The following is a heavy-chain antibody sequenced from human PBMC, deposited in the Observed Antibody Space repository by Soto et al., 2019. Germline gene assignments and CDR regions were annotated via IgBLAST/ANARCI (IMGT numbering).Heavy chain of an antibody. CDR3: AGHRKTAMVFES. J-gene: IGHJ4*02. D-gene: IGHD5-18*01. CDR2: IYHSGST. V-gene: IGHV4-30-2*01. Sequence: SETLSLTCAVSDGSISSGGYSRSWIRQPPGKGLEWIGYIYHSGSTYYNPSLKSRVTISVDRSKRQVSLKLNSVTAADTAVYHCAGHRKTAMVFESWGQGTLVTVSS. CDR1: DGSISSGGYS.